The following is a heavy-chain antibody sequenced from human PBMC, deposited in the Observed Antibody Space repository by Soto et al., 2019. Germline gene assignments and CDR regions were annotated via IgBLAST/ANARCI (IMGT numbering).Heavy chain of an antibody. CDR2: IYYSGST. CDR3: ARHRYSSGWSEGGEYFQH. V-gene: IGHV4-59*08. CDR1: GGSISSYY. J-gene: IGHJ1*01. Sequence: QVQLQESGPGLVKPSETLSLTCTVSGGSISSYYWSWIRQPPGKGLEWIGYIYYSGSTNYNPSLKGRVTISVDASKDQFSLKLSSVAAADTAVYYCARHRYSSGWSEGGEYFQHWGQGTLVTVSS. D-gene: IGHD6-19*01.